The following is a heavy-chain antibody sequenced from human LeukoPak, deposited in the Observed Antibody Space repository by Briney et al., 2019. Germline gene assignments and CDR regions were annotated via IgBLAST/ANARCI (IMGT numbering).Heavy chain of an antibody. J-gene: IGHJ4*02. CDR3: AGGYEGSGWYFY. V-gene: IGHV3-21*01. D-gene: IGHD6-19*01. CDR1: GFTFSSYS. Sequence: PGGSLRLSCAASGFTFSSYSMNWVRQAPGKGLEWVSSISSSSSYIYYADSVKGRFTISRDNAKNSLYLQMNSLRAEDTAVYYCAGGYEGSGWYFYWGQGTLVTVSS. CDR2: ISSSSSYI.